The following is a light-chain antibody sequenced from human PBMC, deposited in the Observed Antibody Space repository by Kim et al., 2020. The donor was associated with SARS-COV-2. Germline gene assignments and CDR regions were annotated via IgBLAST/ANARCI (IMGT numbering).Light chain of an antibody. Sequence: QSVLTQPPSASGTPGQRVTISCSGSSSNIGSNTVDWYQQLPGTAPKVLIYNNNQRPSGVPDRFSGSKSGTSASLAISGLQSEDEADYYCASWDDSLNGQLFGGGTQLTVL. J-gene: IGLJ3*02. CDR1: SSNIGSNT. CDR2: NNN. CDR3: ASWDDSLNGQL. V-gene: IGLV1-44*01.